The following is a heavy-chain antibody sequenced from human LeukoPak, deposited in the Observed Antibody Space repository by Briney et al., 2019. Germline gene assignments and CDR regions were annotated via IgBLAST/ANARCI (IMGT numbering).Heavy chain of an antibody. CDR1: GGSISSYY. CDR3: ARFNASPVPAVHAFDI. Sequence: SETLSLTCTVSGGSISSYYWSWIRQPAGKGLEWIGRIYTSGSTNYNPSLKSRVTMSVDTSKNQFSLKLCSVTAADTAVYYCARFNASPVPAVHAFDIWGQGTMVTVSS. D-gene: IGHD2-2*01. CDR2: IYTSGST. V-gene: IGHV4-4*07. J-gene: IGHJ3*02.